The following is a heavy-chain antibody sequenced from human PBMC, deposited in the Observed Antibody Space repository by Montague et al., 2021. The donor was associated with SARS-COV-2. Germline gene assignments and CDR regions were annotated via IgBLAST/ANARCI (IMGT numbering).Heavy chain of an antibody. CDR3: ARQGSGSYYNWFDP. D-gene: IGHD1-26*01. Sequence: TLSLTCTVSGGSISSSSYYWGWIRHPPGKGLEWIGSICYSGSTXYKXSLKSRVTISVDTSKNQFSLKLSSVTAADTAVYYCARQGSGSYYNWFDPWGQGTLVTVSS. J-gene: IGHJ5*02. CDR1: GGSISSSSYY. CDR2: ICYSGST. V-gene: IGHV4-39*01.